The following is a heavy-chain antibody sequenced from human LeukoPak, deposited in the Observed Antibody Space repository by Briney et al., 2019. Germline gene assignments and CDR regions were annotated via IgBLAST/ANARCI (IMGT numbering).Heavy chain of an antibody. CDR2: ISYDGSNK. Sequence: GGSLRLSCAASGFTFSSYGMHWVRQAPGKGLEWVAVISYDGSNKYYADSVKGRFTISRDNSKNTLYLQMNSLRAEDTAVYYCATEWGRDTAMGSWGQGTLVTVSS. V-gene: IGHV3-30*03. D-gene: IGHD5-18*01. J-gene: IGHJ5*02. CDR1: GFTFSSYG. CDR3: ATEWGRDTAMGS.